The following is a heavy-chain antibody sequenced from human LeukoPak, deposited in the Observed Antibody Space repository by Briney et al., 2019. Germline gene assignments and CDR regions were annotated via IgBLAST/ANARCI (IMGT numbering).Heavy chain of an antibody. CDR3: ARGTFEYYYYYYMDV. CDR2: INHSGST. Sequence: SETLSLTCAVYGGSFSGYYWSWLRQPPGKGLEWIGEINHSGSTNYNPSLKSRVTISVDTSKNQFSLKLSSVTAADTAVYYCARGTFEYYYYYYMDVWGKGTTVTVSS. J-gene: IGHJ6*03. CDR1: GGSFSGYY. V-gene: IGHV4-34*01.